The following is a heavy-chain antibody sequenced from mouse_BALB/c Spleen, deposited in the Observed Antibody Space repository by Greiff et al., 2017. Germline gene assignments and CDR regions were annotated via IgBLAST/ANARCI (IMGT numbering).Heavy chain of an antibody. J-gene: IGHJ3*01. CDR1: GYAFTNYL. V-gene: IGHV1-54*01. Sequence: QVQLQQSGAELVRPGTSVKVSCKASGYAFTNYLIEWVKQRPGQGLEWIGVINPGSGGTNYNEKFKGKATLTADKSSSTAYMQLSSLTSDDSAVYFCARGDDGYLAWFAYWGQGTLVTVSA. CDR3: ARGDDGYLAWFAY. CDR2: INPGSGGT. D-gene: IGHD2-3*01.